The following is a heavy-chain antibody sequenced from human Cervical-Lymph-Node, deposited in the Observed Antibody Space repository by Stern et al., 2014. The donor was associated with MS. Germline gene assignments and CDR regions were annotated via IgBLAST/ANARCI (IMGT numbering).Heavy chain of an antibody. CDR1: GGTFSYYP. J-gene: IGHJ6*02. Sequence: VQLVESGAEVEKPGSSVKVSCRASGGTFSYYPITWVRQAPGQGLEWLGWISGYKGNTNYAQRLQGRVTLTTDTSTTTAYMELRSLRSDDTAVYYCAIMGTNGIDVWGQGTTVTVSS. CDR2: ISGYKGNT. V-gene: IGHV1-18*01. D-gene: IGHD5-18*01. CDR3: AIMGTNGIDV.